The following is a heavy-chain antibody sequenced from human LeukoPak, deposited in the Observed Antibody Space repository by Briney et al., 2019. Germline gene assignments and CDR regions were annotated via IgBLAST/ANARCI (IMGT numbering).Heavy chain of an antibody. D-gene: IGHD2-15*01. CDR1: GGTFSSYA. CDR3: ARIVVAATYHDAFDI. J-gene: IGHJ3*02. V-gene: IGHV1-69*13. CDR2: ISAYNGNT. Sequence: GASVKVSCKASGGTFSSYAISWVRQAPGQGLEWMGGISAYNGNTNYAQKLQGRVTITADESTSTAYMELSSLRSEDTAVYYCARIVVAATYHDAFDIWGQGTMVTVSS.